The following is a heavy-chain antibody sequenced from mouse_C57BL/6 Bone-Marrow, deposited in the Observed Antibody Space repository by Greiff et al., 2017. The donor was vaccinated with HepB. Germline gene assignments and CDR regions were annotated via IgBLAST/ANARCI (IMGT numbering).Heavy chain of an antibody. J-gene: IGHJ3*01. Sequence: QVQLQQSGPELVKPGASVKISCKASGYAFSSSWMNWVKQRPGQGLEWIGEIDPSDSYTNYNQKFKGKSTLTVDKSSSTAYMQLSSLTSEDSAVYYCAREGDGSSSWFAYGGQGTLVTVSA. V-gene: IGHV1-69*01. CDR1: GYAFSSSW. CDR3: AREGDGSSSWFAY. D-gene: IGHD1-1*01. CDR2: IDPSDSYT.